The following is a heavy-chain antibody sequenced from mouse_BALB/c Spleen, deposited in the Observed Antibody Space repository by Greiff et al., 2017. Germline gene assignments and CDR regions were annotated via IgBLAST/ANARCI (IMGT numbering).Heavy chain of an antibody. CDR1: GYTFTSYW. CDR3: TRGGMYYFDY. Sequence: QVQLKQPGAELVRPGASVKLSCKASGYTFTSYWINWVKQRPGQGLEWIGNIYPSDSYTNYNQKFKDKATLTVDKSSSTAYMQLSSPTSEDSAVYYCTRGGMYYFDYWGQGTTLTVSS. J-gene: IGHJ2*01. V-gene: IGHV1-69*02. CDR2: IYPSDSYT.